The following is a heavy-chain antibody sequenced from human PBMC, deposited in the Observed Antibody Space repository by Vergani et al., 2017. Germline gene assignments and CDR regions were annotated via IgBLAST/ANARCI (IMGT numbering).Heavy chain of an antibody. CDR2: ISYDGSNK. V-gene: IGHV3-30-3*01. CDR1: GFTFSSYA. J-gene: IGHJ6*03. D-gene: IGHD5-12*01. Sequence: QVQLVESGGGVVQPGRSLRLSCAASGFTFSSYAMHWVRQAPGKGLEWVAVISYDGSNKYYADSVKGRFTISRDNSKNTLYLQMISLRAEDTAVYYCARVAIVATEGYYYYYMDVWGKGTTVTVSS. CDR3: ARVAIVATEGYYYYYMDV.